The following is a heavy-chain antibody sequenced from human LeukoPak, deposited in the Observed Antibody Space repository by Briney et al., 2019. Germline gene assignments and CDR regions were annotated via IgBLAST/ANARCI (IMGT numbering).Heavy chain of an antibody. J-gene: IGHJ4*02. V-gene: IGHV3-23*01. CDR3: AKDLPLWGSSPCDY. CDR2: ISGSGGST. Sequence: GGSLRLSCAASGFTFSSYAMSWVRQAPGKGLEWVSAISGSGGSTYYADSVKGRFTISRDNSKNTLYLQMNSPRAEDTAVYYCAKDLPLWGSSPCDYWGQGTLVTVSS. D-gene: IGHD6-6*01. CDR1: GFTFSSYA.